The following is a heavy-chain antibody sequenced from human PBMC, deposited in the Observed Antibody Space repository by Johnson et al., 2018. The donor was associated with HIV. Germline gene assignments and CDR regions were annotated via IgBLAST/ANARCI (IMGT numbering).Heavy chain of an antibody. CDR3: AREKIRAFDI. CDR1: GFPFSTYA. CDR2: ISYDGTKK. J-gene: IGHJ3*02. V-gene: IGHV3-30-3*01. Sequence: QMQLVESGGGVVQPGRSLRLSCVASGFPFSTYAIHWVRHAPGTGLEWVAVISYDGTKKYYADSVKGRFTISRDNSKNTLYLQMNSLRAEDTAVYYCAREKIRAFDIWGQGTMVTVSS.